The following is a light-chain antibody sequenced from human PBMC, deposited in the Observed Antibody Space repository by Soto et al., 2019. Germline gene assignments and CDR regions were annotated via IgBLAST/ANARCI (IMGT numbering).Light chain of an antibody. CDR1: QSVGSN. Sequence: ELVMTQSPATLPVSLGGRVTLSCRASQSVGSNLAWYQQKPGQAPRLLIYGASSRATGIPDRFSGSGSGTDFTLTISRLEPEDFAGYYCHQYGSAPPVTFGQGTRLEIK. V-gene: IGKV3-20*01. CDR2: GAS. J-gene: IGKJ5*01. CDR3: HQYGSAPPVT.